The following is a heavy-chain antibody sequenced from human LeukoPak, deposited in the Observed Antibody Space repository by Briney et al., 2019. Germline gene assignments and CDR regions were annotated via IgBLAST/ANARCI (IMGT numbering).Heavy chain of an antibody. J-gene: IGHJ4*02. D-gene: IGHD3-16*02. CDR2: FDPEDGET. CDR3: ATVGITFGGVIVIPYFDY. CDR1: GYTLTELS. Sequence: ASVKVSCKVSGYTLTELSMHWVRQAPGKGLEWMGGFDPEDGETIYAQKFQGRATMTEDTSTDTAYMELSSLRSEDTAVYYCATVGITFGGVIVIPYFDYWGQGTLVTVSS. V-gene: IGHV1-24*01.